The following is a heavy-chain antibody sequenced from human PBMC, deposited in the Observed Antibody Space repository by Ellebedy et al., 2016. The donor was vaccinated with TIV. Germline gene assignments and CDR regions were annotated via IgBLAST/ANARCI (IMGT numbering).Heavy chain of an antibody. V-gene: IGHV4-39*01. CDR2: IFYTGVT. D-gene: IGHD4-23*01. CDR1: GDSIATSSYY. J-gene: IGHJ5*02. Sequence: MPGGSLRLSCSVSGDSIATSSYYWAWIRQPPGKGLEGSGSIFYTGVTYYNSSLESRLTISVDTSKNQFSLQLRSVTVADTTLYYCSRQIGGYGGRFDPWGQGARVTVSS. CDR3: SRQIGGYGGRFDP.